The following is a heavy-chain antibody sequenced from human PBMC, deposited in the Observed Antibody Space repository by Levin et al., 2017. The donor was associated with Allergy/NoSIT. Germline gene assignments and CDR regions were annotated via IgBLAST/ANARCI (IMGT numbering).Heavy chain of an antibody. D-gene: IGHD6-19*01. CDR2: ISYDGSNK. CDR1: GFTFSSYG. V-gene: IGHV3-30*18. J-gene: IGHJ5*02. Sequence: PGGSLRLSFAASGFTFSSYGMHWVRQAPGKGLEWVAVISYDGSNKYYADSVKGRFTISRDNSKNTLYLQMNSLRAEDTAVYYCAKDPSSGWGLPDWFDPWGQGTLVTVSS. CDR3: AKDPSSGWGLPDWFDP.